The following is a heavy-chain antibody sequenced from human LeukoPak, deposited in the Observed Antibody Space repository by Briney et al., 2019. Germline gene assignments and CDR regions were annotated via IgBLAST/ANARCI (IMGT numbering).Heavy chain of an antibody. CDR2: IYWDDDK. CDR1: GFSLSTSGVG. Sequence: SGPTLVNPTQTLTLTCTFSGFSLSTSGVGVGWIRQPPGKALEWLALIYWDDDKRYSPSLKSRLTITKDTSKNQVVLTMTNMDPVDTATYYCVHRRIDYGATQWAFDIWGQGTMVTVSS. J-gene: IGHJ3*02. D-gene: IGHD4-17*01. CDR3: VHRRIDYGATQWAFDI. V-gene: IGHV2-5*02.